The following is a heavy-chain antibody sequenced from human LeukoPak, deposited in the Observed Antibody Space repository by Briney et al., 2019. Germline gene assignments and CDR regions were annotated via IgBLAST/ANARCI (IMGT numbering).Heavy chain of an antibody. Sequence: ASVKVSCKASGYTFTSYAMHWVRQAPGQRLEWMGWINAGNGNTKYSQKFQGRVTITRDTSASTAYVELSSLRSEDTAVYYCARSEHYDILTGYWYWGQGTLVTVSS. CDR1: GYTFTSYA. J-gene: IGHJ4*02. V-gene: IGHV1-3*01. CDR2: INAGNGNT. D-gene: IGHD3-9*01. CDR3: ARSEHYDILTGYWY.